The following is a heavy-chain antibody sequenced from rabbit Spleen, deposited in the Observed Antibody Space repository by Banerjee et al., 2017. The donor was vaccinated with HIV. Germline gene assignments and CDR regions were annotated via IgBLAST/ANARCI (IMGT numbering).Heavy chain of an antibody. D-gene: IGHD4-1*01. V-gene: IGHV1S7*01. J-gene: IGHJ6*01. CDR2: IYTDRGGT. CDR3: ARYYIFYGMDL. CDR1: GFDFSSYS. Sequence: QLKETGGGLVQPGGSLTLSCKTSGFDFSSYSMSWVRQAPGKGLEWIGAIYTDRGGTDYANWVNGRFTISSDNAQYTVDLQMNSLTAADTATYFCARYYIFYGMDLWGPGTLVTVS.